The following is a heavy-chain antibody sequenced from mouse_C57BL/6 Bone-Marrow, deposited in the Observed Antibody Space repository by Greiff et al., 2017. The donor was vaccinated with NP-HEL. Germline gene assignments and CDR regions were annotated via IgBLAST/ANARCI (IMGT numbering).Heavy chain of an antibody. CDR3: ATPYYYGPFDY. Sequence: QVQLQQPGAELVRPGTSVKLSCKASGYTFTSYWMHWVKQRPGQGLEWIGVIDPSDSYTNYNQKFKGKATLTVDTSSSTAYMQLSSLTSEDSAVYYCATPYYYGPFDYWGQGTTLTVSS. D-gene: IGHD1-1*01. CDR1: GYTFTSYW. CDR2: IDPSDSYT. J-gene: IGHJ2*01. V-gene: IGHV1-59*01.